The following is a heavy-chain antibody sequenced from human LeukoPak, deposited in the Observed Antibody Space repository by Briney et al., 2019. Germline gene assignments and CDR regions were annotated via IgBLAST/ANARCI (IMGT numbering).Heavy chain of an antibody. J-gene: IGHJ4*02. D-gene: IGHD6-19*01. CDR2: IDHSGST. CDR1: GGSFSGYY. V-gene: IGHV4-34*01. CDR3: ARGVADPEYYFDY. Sequence: SETLSLTCAVYGGSFSGYYWSWIRQPPGKGLEWIGEIDHSGSTNYNPSLKSRVTISVDTSKNQFSLKLSSVTAADTAVYYCARGVADPEYYFDYWGQGTLVTVSS.